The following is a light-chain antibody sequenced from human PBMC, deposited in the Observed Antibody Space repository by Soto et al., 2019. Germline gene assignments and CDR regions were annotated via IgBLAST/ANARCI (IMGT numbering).Light chain of an antibody. CDR2: AAS. V-gene: IGKV1-9*01. CDR3: QQYNNWPPWT. Sequence: IQLTQSPSSLSASVGDRVTITCRASQGISSYLAWYQQKPGKAPKLLIYAASTLQSGVPSRFSGSGSGTDFTLTISSLQPEDFATYYCQQYNNWPPWTFGQGTKVEIK. CDR1: QGISSY. J-gene: IGKJ1*01.